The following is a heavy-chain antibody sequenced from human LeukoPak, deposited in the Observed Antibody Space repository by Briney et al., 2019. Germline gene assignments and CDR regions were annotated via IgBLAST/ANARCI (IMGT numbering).Heavy chain of an antibody. D-gene: IGHD1-20*01. V-gene: IGHV4-34*01. J-gene: IGHJ5*02. CDR2: INHSRST. CDR1: GGSFSGYY. Sequence: SETLSLTCAVYGGSFSGYYWSWIRQPPGKGLEWIGEINHSRSTNYNPSLKSRVTISVDTSKNQFSLKLSSVTAADTAVYYCARDPRYNWNDSSTLGNWFDPWGQGTLVTVSS. CDR3: ARDPRYNWNDSSTLGNWFDP.